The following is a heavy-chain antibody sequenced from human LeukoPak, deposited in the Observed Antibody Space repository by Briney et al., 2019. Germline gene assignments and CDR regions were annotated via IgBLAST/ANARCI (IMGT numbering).Heavy chain of an antibody. CDR2: IKQDGSEK. J-gene: IGHJ4*02. CDR1: GFTFSTYW. Sequence: GGSLRLSCAASGFTFSTYWMSWVRQAPGKGLEWVANIKQDGSEKYYVDSVKGRFTISRDNAKNSLYLQMNSLRAEDTAMYYGARDSAGNDYWGQGTLVTVSS. V-gene: IGHV3-7*01. D-gene: IGHD6-13*01. CDR3: ARDSAGNDY.